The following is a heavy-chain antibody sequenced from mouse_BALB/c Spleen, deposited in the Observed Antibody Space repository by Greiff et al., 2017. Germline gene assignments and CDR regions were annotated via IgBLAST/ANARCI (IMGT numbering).Heavy chain of an antibody. CDR2: IDPENGDT. V-gene: IGHV14-4*02. CDR1: GFNINDYD. CDR3: GWGSSDSFAY. D-gene: IGHD1-1*01. Sequence: VQLQQSGAELVRPGASVKLSCTASGFNINDYDMHWVKQRPEQGLEWIGWIDPENGDTEYAPKCQGKATMTADTTSNTAYLQLSSLTSEDTAVYYCGWGSSDSFAYWGQGTLVTVSA. J-gene: IGHJ3*01.